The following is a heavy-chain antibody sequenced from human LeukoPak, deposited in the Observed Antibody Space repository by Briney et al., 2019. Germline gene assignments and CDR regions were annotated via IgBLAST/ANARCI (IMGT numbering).Heavy chain of an antibody. CDR1: GFTFNNYF. Sequence: GGSLRLSCAASGFTFNNYFMTWVRQAPGKGLEWVSTISGSAGSTYYADYVKGLFTISRDNSRNTLYLQMNSLRADDTAVYYCARYCSGASCYLGLDYWGQGTLVTVSS. CDR3: ARYCSGASCYLGLDY. CDR2: ISGSAGST. V-gene: IGHV3-23*01. D-gene: IGHD2-2*01. J-gene: IGHJ4*02.